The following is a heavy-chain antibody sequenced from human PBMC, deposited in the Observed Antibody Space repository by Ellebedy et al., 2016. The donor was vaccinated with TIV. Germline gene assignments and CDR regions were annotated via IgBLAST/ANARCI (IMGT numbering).Heavy chain of an antibody. J-gene: IGHJ5*02. CDR1: GYKFTNYH. V-gene: IGHV1-46*01. D-gene: IGHD6-19*01. Sequence: AASVKVSCKASGYKFTNYHIHWVRQAPGQGLEWMGIINPRGASTTYAQKFQGRVTMTRDTSTSTVYMELSSLRSEDTAVYYCARDSTSGASASFRFDPWGQGTLVIVSS. CDR3: ARDSTSGASASFRFDP. CDR2: INPRGAST.